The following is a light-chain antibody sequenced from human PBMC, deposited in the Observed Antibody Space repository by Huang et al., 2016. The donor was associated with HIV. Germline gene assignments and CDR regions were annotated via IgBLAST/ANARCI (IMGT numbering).Light chain of an antibody. V-gene: IGKV1-9*01. CDR1: QDIGSY. Sequence: IQLTQSPSSLSASVGDRVTITCMASQDIGSYLAWYQQIPGKAPNLLIYAASTLESGVPSRFSCSGSGTDFTLTINNLQPEDFAIYYCLQLNSYPVTFGPGTNVDV. CDR2: AAS. J-gene: IGKJ3*01. CDR3: LQLNSYPVT.